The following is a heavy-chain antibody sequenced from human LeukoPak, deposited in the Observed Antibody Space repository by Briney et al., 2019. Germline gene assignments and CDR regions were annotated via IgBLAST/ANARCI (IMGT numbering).Heavy chain of an antibody. Sequence: QPGGSLRLSRAASGFTFSRYWMTWVRQAPGKGLEWVANIKEDGSENSYVESVKGRFTISRDNAKNSLYLQLNSLRAEDTAVYFCARQRYSDYWGQGTLVTVSS. J-gene: IGHJ4*02. D-gene: IGHD1-1*01. CDR3: ARQRYSDY. V-gene: IGHV3-7*01. CDR1: GFTFSRYW. CDR2: IKEDGSEN.